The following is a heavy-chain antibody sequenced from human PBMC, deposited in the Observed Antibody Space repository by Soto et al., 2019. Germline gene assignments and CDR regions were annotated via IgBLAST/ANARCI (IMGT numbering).Heavy chain of an antibody. Sequence: VASVKVSCKASGYTFTSYGISWVRQAPGQGLEWMGWISAYNGNTKYAQKLQGRVTMTTDTSTSTAYMELRSLRSDDTAVYYCARDQSYGGAFDYWGQGTLVTVSS. CDR1: GYTFTSYG. V-gene: IGHV1-18*01. CDR2: ISAYNGNT. D-gene: IGHD2-21*01. J-gene: IGHJ4*02. CDR3: ARDQSYGGAFDY.